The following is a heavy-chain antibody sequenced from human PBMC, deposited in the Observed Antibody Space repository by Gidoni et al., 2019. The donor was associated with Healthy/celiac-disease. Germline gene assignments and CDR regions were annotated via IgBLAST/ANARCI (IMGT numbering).Heavy chain of an antibody. Sequence: QVQLQESGPGLVKPSQTLSLTCTVPGDSISSGGYYWSWIRQPPGKGLEWIGYIYYSGSTYYNPSLKSRVTISVDTSKNQFSLKLSSVTAADTAVYYCARVKVTGSYPIDYWGQGTLVTVSS. CDR2: IYYSGST. D-gene: IGHD3-10*01. CDR1: GDSISSGGYY. J-gene: IGHJ4*02. CDR3: ARVKVTGSYPIDY. V-gene: IGHV4-31*03.